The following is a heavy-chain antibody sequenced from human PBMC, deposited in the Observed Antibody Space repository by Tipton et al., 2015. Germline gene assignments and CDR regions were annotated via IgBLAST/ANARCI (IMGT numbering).Heavy chain of an antibody. CDR3: ASPSLPHDRGDYYFQS. D-gene: IGHD2-21*02. J-gene: IGHJ4*02. V-gene: IGHV4-61*01. CDR1: GGSVSSGSFY. Sequence: TLSLTCTVSGGSVSSGSFYWSWIRQPPGKGLECIGYIHNSGNTDYNPSLKSRLTMSLDMSKNQFSLKLSSVTAADTAVYYCASPSLPHDRGDYYFQSWGQGSLVTVSS. CDR2: IHNSGNT.